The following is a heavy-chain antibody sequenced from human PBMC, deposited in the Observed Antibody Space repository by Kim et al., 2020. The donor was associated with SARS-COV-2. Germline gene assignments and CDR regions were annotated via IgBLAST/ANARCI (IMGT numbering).Heavy chain of an antibody. CDR2: ISYDGSNK. Sequence: GGSLRLSCAASGFTFSSYGMHWVRQAPGKGLEWVAVISYDGSNKYYADSVKGRFTISRDNSKNTLYLQMNSLRAEDTAVYYCAKTQSRRFGGVIVQSLYYYYGMDVWGQGTTVTVSS. V-gene: IGHV3-30*18. J-gene: IGHJ6*02. D-gene: IGHD3-16*02. CDR1: GFTFSSYG. CDR3: AKTQSRRFGGVIVQSLYYYYGMDV.